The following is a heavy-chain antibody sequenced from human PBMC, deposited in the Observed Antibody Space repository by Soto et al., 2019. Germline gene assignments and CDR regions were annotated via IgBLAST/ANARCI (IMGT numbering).Heavy chain of an antibody. Sequence: GESLKISCKGSGYSFTSYWISWVRQMPGKGLEWMGRIDPSDSYTNYSPSFQGHVTISADKSISTAYLQWSSLKASDTAMYYCATSLGELSLTHNWGQGTLVTVSS. J-gene: IGHJ4*02. CDR3: ATSLGELSLTHN. CDR2: IDPSDSYT. D-gene: IGHD3-16*02. V-gene: IGHV5-10-1*01. CDR1: GYSFTSYW.